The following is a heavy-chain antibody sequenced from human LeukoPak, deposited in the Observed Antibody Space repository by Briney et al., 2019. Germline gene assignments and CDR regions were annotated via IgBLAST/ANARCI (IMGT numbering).Heavy chain of an antibody. Sequence: KSSETLSLTCTVSGGSISSSSYYWGWIRQPPGKGLEWIGSIYYSGSTYYNPSLKSRVTISVDASKNQFSLKLSSVTAADTAVYYCARQGSSSWYKAFDIWGQGTMVTVSS. CDR2: IYYSGST. CDR3: ARQGSSSWYKAFDI. V-gene: IGHV4-39*01. J-gene: IGHJ3*02. D-gene: IGHD6-13*01. CDR1: GGSISSSSYY.